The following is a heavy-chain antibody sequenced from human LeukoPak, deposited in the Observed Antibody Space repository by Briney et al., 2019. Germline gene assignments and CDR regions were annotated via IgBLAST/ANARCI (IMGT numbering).Heavy chain of an antibody. CDR2: IYTSGST. D-gene: IGHD6-13*01. V-gene: IGHV4-4*07. CDR1: GVSISSYE. J-gene: IGHJ3*02. Sequence: KPSETLSLPCRVFGVSISSYEWSWIRQPAGKGLEWIGRIYTSGSTNYNPSLKSRVTMSVDTSKNQFSLKLSSVTAADTAVYYCAREKQQQYDAFDIWGQGTMVTVSS. CDR3: AREKQQQYDAFDI.